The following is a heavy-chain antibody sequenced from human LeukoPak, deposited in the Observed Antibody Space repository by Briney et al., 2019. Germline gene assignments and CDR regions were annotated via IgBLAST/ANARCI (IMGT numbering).Heavy chain of an antibody. J-gene: IGHJ4*02. Sequence: ASVKVSCKASGYTFTSYGISWVRQAPGQGLEWMGWISAYNGNTNYAQKLQGRVTMTTDTSTSTAYMELWSLRSDDTAVYYCARAPPNPHVAAAGTYYFDYWGQGTLVTVSS. V-gene: IGHV1-18*01. CDR3: ARAPPNPHVAAAGTYYFDY. CDR1: GYTFTSYG. D-gene: IGHD6-13*01. CDR2: ISAYNGNT.